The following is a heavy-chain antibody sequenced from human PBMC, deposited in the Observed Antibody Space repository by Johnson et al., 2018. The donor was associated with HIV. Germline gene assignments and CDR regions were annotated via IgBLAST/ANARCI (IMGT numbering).Heavy chain of an antibody. D-gene: IGHD6-13*01. V-gene: IGHV3-33*01. CDR3: ARGGSSWYLRAFDI. J-gene: IGHJ3*02. Sequence: QLVESGGGVVQPGRSLRLSCAASGFTFSSYGMHWVRQAPGKGLEWVAVIWYDGSNKYYADSVKGRFTISRDNAKDSLYLQMNSLRPDDTAVYYCARGGSSWYLRAFDIWGQGTMVTVSS. CDR1: GFTFSSYG. CDR2: IWYDGSNK.